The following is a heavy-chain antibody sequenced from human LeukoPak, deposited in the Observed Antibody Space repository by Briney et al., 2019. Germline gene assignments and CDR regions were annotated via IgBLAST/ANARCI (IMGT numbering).Heavy chain of an antibody. V-gene: IGHV3-74*01. CDR1: GFTFSSYW. Sequence: PGGSLRLSCAASGFTFSSYWMHWVRQAPGKGLVWVSRISSDGSNTNYADSVKGRFTISRDNAKNTLYLQMNSLRAEDTAVYYCAPQRGYAFGIWGQRTMVTVSS. CDR2: ISSDGSNT. CDR3: APQRGYAFGI. J-gene: IGHJ3*02.